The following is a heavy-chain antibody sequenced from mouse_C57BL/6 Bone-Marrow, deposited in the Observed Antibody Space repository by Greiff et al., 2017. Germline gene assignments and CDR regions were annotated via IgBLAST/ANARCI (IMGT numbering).Heavy chain of an antibody. CDR1: GYTFTDYY. Sequence: VQLQQSGPELVKPGASVKISCKASGYTFTDYYINWVKQRPGQGLEWIGWIFPGSGSTYYNEKFKGKATLTVDKSSSTAYMLLSSLTSEDSAVXFCARSVTTVVTGYFDSWGQGTTLTVSS. CDR2: IFPGSGST. J-gene: IGHJ2*01. V-gene: IGHV1-75*01. D-gene: IGHD1-1*01. CDR3: ARSVTTVVTGYFDS.